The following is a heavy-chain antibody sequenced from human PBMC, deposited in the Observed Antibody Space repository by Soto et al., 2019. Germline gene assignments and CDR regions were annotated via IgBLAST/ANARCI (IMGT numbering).Heavy chain of an antibody. J-gene: IGHJ4*02. CDR1: EFTFSTFP. Sequence: EVQLLESGGGLVQPGGSLRISCVASEFTFSTFPMSWVRQAPGKRLEWVSTLSGATYYADSVKGRFTISRDSSKNTLYLQMNSLTADDTAVYYCAKALPDSSGFYYLDSWGQGTLVTVSS. V-gene: IGHV3-23*01. D-gene: IGHD3-22*01. CDR3: AKALPDSSGFYYLDS. CDR2: LSGAT.